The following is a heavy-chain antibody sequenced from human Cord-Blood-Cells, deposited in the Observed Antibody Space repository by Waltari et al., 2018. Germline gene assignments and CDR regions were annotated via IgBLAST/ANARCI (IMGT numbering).Heavy chain of an antibody. CDR3: ARDTKGDYWFDP. CDR2: IYYSGST. V-gene: IGHV4-59*01. CDR1: GGSISSYY. J-gene: IGHJ5*02. Sequence: QVQLQESGPGLVKPSETLSLTCTVSGGSISSYYWSWIRQPPGKGLEWIGYIYYSGSTNYNPSLKSRVTISVDTSKNQFSLKLSSVTAADTAVYYCARDTKGDYWFDPWAREPWSPSPQ. D-gene: IGHD2-8*01.